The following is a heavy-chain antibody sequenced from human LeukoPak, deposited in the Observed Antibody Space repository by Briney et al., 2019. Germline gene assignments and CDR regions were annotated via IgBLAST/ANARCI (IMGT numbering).Heavy chain of an antibody. V-gene: IGHV1-2*02. CDR1: GYTFTGYY. Sequence: GASVKVSCKASGYTFTGYYMHWVRQAPGQGLEWMGWINPNSGGTNYAQKFQGRVTMTRDTSISTAYMELSRLRSDDTAVYYCARGGRYCSSTSCYESGDYWGQGTLVTVSS. CDR2: INPNSGGT. D-gene: IGHD2-2*01. CDR3: ARGGRYCSSTSCYESGDY. J-gene: IGHJ4*02.